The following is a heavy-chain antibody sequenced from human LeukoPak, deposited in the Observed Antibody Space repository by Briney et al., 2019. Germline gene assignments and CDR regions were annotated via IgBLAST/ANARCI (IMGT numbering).Heavy chain of an antibody. J-gene: IGHJ4*02. CDR1: GFTFSSYG. V-gene: IGHV3-30*18. CDR2: ISYDGSNK. CDR3: AKDHGNDYYDSSGFYY. D-gene: IGHD3-22*01. Sequence: PGGSLRLSCAASGFTFSSYGMHWVRQAPGKGLEWVAVISYDGSNKYYADSVKGRFTISSDNSKNTLYLQMNSLRAEDTAVYYCAKDHGNDYYDSSGFYYWGQGTLVTVSS.